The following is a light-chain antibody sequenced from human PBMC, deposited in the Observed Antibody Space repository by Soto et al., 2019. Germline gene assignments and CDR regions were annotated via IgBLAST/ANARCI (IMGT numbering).Light chain of an antibody. CDR2: EVS. CDR1: SSDVGGYNY. CDR3: SSYTSSSTLV. V-gene: IGLV2-14*01. J-gene: IGLJ2*01. Sequence: QSALTQPASVSGSPGQSITISCTGTSSDVGGYNYVSWYQQHPGKAPKLMIYEVSNRPSGVSNRLSGSKSGNTVSLTISGIQAEDEADYYCSSYTSSSTLVFGGGTKLTVL.